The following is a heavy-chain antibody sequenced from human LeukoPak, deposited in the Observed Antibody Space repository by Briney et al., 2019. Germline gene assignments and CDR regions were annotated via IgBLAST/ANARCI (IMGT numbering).Heavy chain of an antibody. CDR1: GDSVSSNSAA. D-gene: IGHD6-13*01. J-gene: IGHJ3*02. Sequence: SQTLSLTCAISGDSVSSNSAAWNWIRQSPSRGLEWLGRTYYRSKWYNDYAVSVKSRITINPDTSKNQFSLKLSSVTAADTAVYYCARESIGQLAYHDAFDIWGQGTMVTVSS. CDR2: TYYRSKWYN. CDR3: ARESIGQLAYHDAFDI. V-gene: IGHV6-1*01.